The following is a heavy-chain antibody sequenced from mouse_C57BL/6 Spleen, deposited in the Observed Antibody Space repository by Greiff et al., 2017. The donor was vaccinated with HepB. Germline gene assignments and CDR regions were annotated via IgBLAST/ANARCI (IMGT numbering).Heavy chain of an antibody. J-gene: IGHJ2*01. CDR1: GYTFTDYY. V-gene: IGHV1-26*01. D-gene: IGHD1-1*01. CDR3: ARNYGSSYGDFDY. CDR2: INPNNGGT. Sequence: VQLQQSGPELVKPGASVKISCKASGYTFTDYYMNWVKQSHGKSLEWIGDINPNNGGTSYNQKFKGKATLTVDKSSSTAYMELRSLTSEDSAVYYCARNYGSSYGDFDYWGQGTTLTVSS.